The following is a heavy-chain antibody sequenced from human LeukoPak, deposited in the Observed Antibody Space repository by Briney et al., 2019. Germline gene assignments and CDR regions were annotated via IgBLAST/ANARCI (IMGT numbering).Heavy chain of an antibody. Sequence: ASVKVSCKASGYTFTSYDINWVRQATGQGLEWMGWMNPNSGNTGYAQKFQGRVTMTRNTSISTAYMELSSLRSEDTAVYYCATGSGYSSGWDLGDFDYWGQGTLVTVSS. J-gene: IGHJ4*02. D-gene: IGHD6-19*01. CDR2: MNPNSGNT. CDR3: ATGSGYSSGWDLGDFDY. V-gene: IGHV1-8*01. CDR1: GYTFTSYD.